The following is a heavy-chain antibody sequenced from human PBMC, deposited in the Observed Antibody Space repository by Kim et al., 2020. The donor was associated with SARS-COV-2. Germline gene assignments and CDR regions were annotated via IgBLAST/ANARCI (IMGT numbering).Heavy chain of an antibody. CDR1: GYTFTSYA. D-gene: IGHD2-2*01. CDR2: INTNTGNP. V-gene: IGHV7-4-1*02. J-gene: IGHJ4*02. CDR3: ARLLGCSSTSCHYVYDY. Sequence: ASVKVSCKASGYTFTSYAMNWVRQAPGQGLEWMGWINTNTGNPTYAQGFTGRFVFSLDTSVSTAYLQISSLKAEDTAVYYCARLLGCSSTSCHYVYDYWGQGTLVTVSS.